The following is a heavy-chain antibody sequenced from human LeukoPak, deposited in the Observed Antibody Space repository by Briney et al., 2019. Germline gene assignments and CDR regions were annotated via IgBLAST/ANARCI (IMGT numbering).Heavy chain of an antibody. CDR3: AKGGTSVTRYVDY. Sequence: PGGSLRLSCVASGFTFSSYSMQWVRQTPGKGLEWVGILSYDGTNTYYGESVKGRFTISRDNSQNTVYLQMNSLRAEDTAVYYCAKGGTSVTRYVDYWGRGTLVTVSS. V-gene: IGHV3-30*18. J-gene: IGHJ4*02. D-gene: IGHD4-17*01. CDR1: GFTFSSYS. CDR2: LSYDGTNT.